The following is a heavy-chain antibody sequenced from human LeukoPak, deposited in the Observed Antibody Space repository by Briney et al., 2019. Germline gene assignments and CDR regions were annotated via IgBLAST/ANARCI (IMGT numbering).Heavy chain of an antibody. CDR3: ARVRPDSSDDY. CDR1: GFTFSNYA. V-gene: IGHV3-64*01. Sequence: PGGSLRLSCAGSGFTFSNYAMHWVRQAPGKGLEYVSAISSNGGTTYYANSVQGRFTISRDNSKNTLYLQMGSLRGEDMAVDYCARVRPDSSDDYWGQGTLVTVSS. D-gene: IGHD3-22*01. CDR2: ISSNGGTT. J-gene: IGHJ4*02.